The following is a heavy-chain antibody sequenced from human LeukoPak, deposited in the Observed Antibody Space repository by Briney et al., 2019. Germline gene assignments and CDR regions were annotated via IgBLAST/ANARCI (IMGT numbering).Heavy chain of an antibody. CDR1: GFTFSRNV. CDR3: ARGGIPTGPYYYFYYMDV. V-gene: IGHV3-30*01. J-gene: IGHJ6*03. CDR2: TSYDGNNK. D-gene: IGHD3-10*01. Sequence: GGSLRLSCAASGFTFSRNVMHWVRQAPGKGLEWVALTSYDGNNKFYADSVKGRFTISRGNSRNTLYLQMNSLRGEDAAVYSCARGGIPTGPYYYFYYMDVWGKGTAVTVSS.